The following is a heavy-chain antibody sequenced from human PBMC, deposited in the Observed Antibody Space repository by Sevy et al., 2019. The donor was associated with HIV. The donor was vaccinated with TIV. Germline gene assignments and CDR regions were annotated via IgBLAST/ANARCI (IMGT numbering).Heavy chain of an antibody. J-gene: IGHJ2*01. CDR3: ARLRIVVAGTGYFDL. D-gene: IGHD6-19*01. Sequence: SETLSLSCAVYGGSFSGYYWSWIRQPPGKGLEWIGENSQSGSTNYTPSLKSRVTISADTSKNQFSLQLSSVTAADTAVYYCARLRIVVAGTGYFDLWGRGTPVTVSS. CDR2: NSQSGST. CDR1: GGSFSGYY. V-gene: IGHV4-34*01.